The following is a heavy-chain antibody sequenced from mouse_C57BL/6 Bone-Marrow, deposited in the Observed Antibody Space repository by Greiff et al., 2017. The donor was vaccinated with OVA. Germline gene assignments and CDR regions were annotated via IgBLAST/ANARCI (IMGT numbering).Heavy chain of an antibody. CDR3: ARPPYYFDY. V-gene: IGHV1-19*01. Sequence: VQLKESGPVLVKPGASVKMSCKASGYTFTDYYMNWVKQSHGKSLEWIGVINPYNGGTSYNQKFKGKATLTVDKSSSTAYMELNSLTSEDSAVYYCARPPYYFDYWGQGTTLTVSS. J-gene: IGHJ2*01. CDR2: INPYNGGT. CDR1: GYTFTDYY.